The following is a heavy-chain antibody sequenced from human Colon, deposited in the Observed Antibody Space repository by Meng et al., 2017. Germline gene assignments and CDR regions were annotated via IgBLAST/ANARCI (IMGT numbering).Heavy chain of an antibody. CDR1: GFTFSSYE. D-gene: IGHD3-22*01. Sequence: GESLKISCAASGFTFSSYEMNWVRQAPGKGLEWVSYISSSGSTIYYADSVKGRFTISRDNATNSLYLQMNSLRAEDTAVYYCARENGYYYDSSGHINLWGQGTTVTVSS. V-gene: IGHV3-48*03. J-gene: IGHJ6*02. CDR2: ISSSGSTI. CDR3: ARENGYYYDSSGHINL.